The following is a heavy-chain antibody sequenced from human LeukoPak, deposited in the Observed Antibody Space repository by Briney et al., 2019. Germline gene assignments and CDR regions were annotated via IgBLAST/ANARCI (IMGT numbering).Heavy chain of an antibody. V-gene: IGHV3-23*01. CDR1: AFSSRSFA. Sequence: GGVLRLSCTASAFSSRSFAMSWVRQAPRQGLEWVASISGGGEDTYYTDSVKCRFTISRDNSETTLYLQMNSLGADDTALYYCARTIAQYTNTWLYYYYGLDVWGQGTTVTVSS. J-gene: IGHJ6*02. D-gene: IGHD6-13*01. CDR3: ARTIAQYTNTWLYYYYGLDV. CDR2: ISGGGEDT.